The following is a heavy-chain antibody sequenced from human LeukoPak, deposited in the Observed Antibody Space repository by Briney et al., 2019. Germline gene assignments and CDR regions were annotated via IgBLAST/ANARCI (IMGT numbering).Heavy chain of an antibody. CDR2: LYYSGST. CDR1: GGSISSSSYY. D-gene: IGHD6-19*01. J-gene: IGHJ4*02. CDR3: ARQRGSSGWYLEYYFDY. Sequence: SETLSLTCTVSGGSISSSSYYWGWIRQPPGKGLEWVGSLYYSGSTYYNPSLKSRVTISVDTSKNQFSLKLSSVTAADTAVYYCARQRGSSGWYLEYYFDYWGQGTLVTVSS. V-gene: IGHV4-39*01.